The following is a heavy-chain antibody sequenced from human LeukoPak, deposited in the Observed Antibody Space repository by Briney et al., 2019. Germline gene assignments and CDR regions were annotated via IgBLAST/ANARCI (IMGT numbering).Heavy chain of an antibody. CDR1: GFTFSTFG. J-gene: IGHJ5*02. CDR2: IRYDGSNQ. D-gene: IGHD3-22*01. V-gene: IGHV3-30*02. Sequence: GGSLRLSCAASGFTFSTFGMHWVRQAPGKGLEWVAFIRYDGSNQYYEDSVKGRFTISRDNSKNKLYLEMSRLRPEDSALYYCVKDDFYDATEAWGRRTLVTVSS. CDR3: VKDDFYDATEA.